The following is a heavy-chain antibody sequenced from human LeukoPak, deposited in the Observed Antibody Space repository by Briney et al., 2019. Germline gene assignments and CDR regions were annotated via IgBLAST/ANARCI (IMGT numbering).Heavy chain of an antibody. V-gene: IGHV4-59*08. D-gene: IGHD3-10*01. CDR3: ARLSHGSGILDV. CDR1: GGSISSYY. J-gene: IGHJ6*02. CDR2: IYYSGST. Sequence: SETLSLTCTVSGGSISSYYWSWIRQPPGKGLEWIGYIYYSGSTNYNPSLKSRVTISVDTSKNQFSLKLSSVTAADTAVYYCARLSHGSGILDVWGQGTTVTVSS.